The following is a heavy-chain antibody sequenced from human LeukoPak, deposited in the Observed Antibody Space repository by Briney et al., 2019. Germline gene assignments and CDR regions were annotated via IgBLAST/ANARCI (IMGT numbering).Heavy chain of an antibody. V-gene: IGHV3-21*01. D-gene: IGHD6-13*01. CDR1: GFTFSSYS. J-gene: IGHJ6*03. CDR2: ISSSSSYI. CDR3: ARGALAAAGMVYYMDV. Sequence: GGSLRLPCAASGFTFSSYSMNWVRQAPGKGLEWVSSISSSSSYIYYADSVKGRFTISRDNAKNSLYLQMNSLRAEDTAVYYCARGALAAAGMVYYMDVWGKGTTVTVSS.